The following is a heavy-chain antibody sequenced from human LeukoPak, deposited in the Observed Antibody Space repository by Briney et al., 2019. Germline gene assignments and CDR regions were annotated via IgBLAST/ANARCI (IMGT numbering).Heavy chain of an antibody. J-gene: IGHJ4*02. V-gene: IGHV4-59*12. Sequence: SETLSLTCLVSGDSISIDYWNWIRQPPGKGLEWIGYIYASGSTDYNPSLKSRVTISIDTSKSRFSLKLSSVTAADTAVYYCARGWGYLDYWGQGTLVTVSS. D-gene: IGHD6-19*01. CDR3: ARGWGYLDY. CDR2: IYASGST. CDR1: GDSISIDY.